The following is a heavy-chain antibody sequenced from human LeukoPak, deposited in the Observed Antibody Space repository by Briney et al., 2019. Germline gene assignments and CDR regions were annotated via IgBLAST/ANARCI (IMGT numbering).Heavy chain of an antibody. Sequence: GGSLRLSCAASGFTFSSYSMNWVRQAPGKGLEWVSYISSSSSTIYYADSVKGRFTIPRDNAKNSLYLQMNSLRAEDTAVYYCARVFPDCSSTSCYWEDSYYYMDVWGKGTTVTVSS. CDR3: ARVFPDCSSTSCYWEDSYYYMDV. CDR2: ISSSSSTI. V-gene: IGHV3-48*01. CDR1: GFTFSSYS. D-gene: IGHD2-2*01. J-gene: IGHJ6*03.